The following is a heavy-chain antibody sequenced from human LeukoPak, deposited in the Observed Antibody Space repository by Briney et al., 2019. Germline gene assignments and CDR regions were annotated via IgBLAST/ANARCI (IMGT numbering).Heavy chain of an antibody. CDR3: ARDRLRLSNGNRWAFDI. CDR1: GYTFTSYA. D-gene: IGHD5-12*01. CDR2: INAGNGNT. Sequence: ASVKVSCKASGYTFTSYAMHWVRQAPGQRLEWMGWINAGNGNTKYSQKFQGRVTITRDTSASTAYMELSSLRSEDTAVYYCARDRLRLSNGNRWAFDIWGQGTMVTVSS. V-gene: IGHV1-3*01. J-gene: IGHJ3*02.